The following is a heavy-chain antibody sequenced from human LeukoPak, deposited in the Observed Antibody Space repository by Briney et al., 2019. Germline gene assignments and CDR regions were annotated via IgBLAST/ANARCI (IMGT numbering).Heavy chain of an antibody. CDR2: INTNTGNP. D-gene: IGHD3-10*01. J-gene: IGHJ6*03. Sequence: GASVKVSCKASGYTFTSYAMNWVRQAPGQGLEWMGWINTNTGNPTYAQGFTGRFVFSLDTSVSTAYLQISSLKAEDTAVYYCARRARGGIMRYYYYYMDVWGKGTTVTVSS. V-gene: IGHV7-4-1*02. CDR1: GYTFTSYA. CDR3: ARRARGGIMRYYYYYMDV.